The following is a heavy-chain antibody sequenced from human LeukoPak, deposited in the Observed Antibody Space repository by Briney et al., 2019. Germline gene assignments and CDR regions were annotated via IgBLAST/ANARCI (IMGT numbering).Heavy chain of an antibody. J-gene: IGHJ4*02. CDR3: ARHSAYSSSSYFDY. Sequence: SETLSLTCTVSGGSISRSSYYWAWIRQPPGKGLEWIGYVYYTGSTNYNPSLKSRVTMFEDKSKNQFSLRLYSVTVADTAVYYCARHSAYSSSSYFDYWGQGSLVTVSS. V-gene: IGHV4-61*05. CDR1: GGSISRSSYY. D-gene: IGHD6-6*01. CDR2: VYYTGST.